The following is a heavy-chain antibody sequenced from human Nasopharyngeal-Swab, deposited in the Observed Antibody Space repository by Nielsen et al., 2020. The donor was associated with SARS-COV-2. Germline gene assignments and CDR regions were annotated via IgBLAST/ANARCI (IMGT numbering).Heavy chain of an antibody. CDR1: GFTFSSYG. Sequence: GESLKISCAASGFTFSSYGMHWVRQAPGKGPEWVAVIWYDGSNKYYADSVKGRFTISRDNSKNTLYLQMNSLRAEDTAVYYCAREDTAMVTRLDYWGQGTLVTVSS. CDR3: AREDTAMVTRLDY. J-gene: IGHJ4*02. D-gene: IGHD5-18*01. V-gene: IGHV3-33*01. CDR2: IWYDGSNK.